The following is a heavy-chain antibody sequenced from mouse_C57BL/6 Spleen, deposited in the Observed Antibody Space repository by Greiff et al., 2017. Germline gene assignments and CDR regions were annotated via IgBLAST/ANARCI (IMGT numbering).Heavy chain of an antibody. CDR1: GYSITSGYY. Sequence: DVKLQESGPGLVKPSQSLSLTCSVTGYSITSGYYWNWIRQFPGNKLEWMGYISYDGSNNYNPSLRNRISITRDTSKNQFFLKLDSVTTEDTATYYCARDWYGQNYWGQGTTLTVSS. CDR3: ARDWYGQNY. D-gene: IGHD1-1*01. CDR2: ISYDGSN. J-gene: IGHJ2*01. V-gene: IGHV3-6*01.